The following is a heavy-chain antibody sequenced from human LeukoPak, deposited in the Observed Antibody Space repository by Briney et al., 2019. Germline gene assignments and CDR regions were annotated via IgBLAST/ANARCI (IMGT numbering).Heavy chain of an antibody. CDR3: ARGVYYYDSSGYQPLLGAFDI. V-gene: IGHV3-11*04. CDR2: ISSSGSTI. J-gene: IGHJ3*02. CDR1: GFTFSDYY. D-gene: IGHD3-22*01. Sequence: GGSLRLSCAASGFTFSDYYMSWIRQAPGKGLEWVSYISSSGSTIYYADSVKGRFTISRDNAKNSLYLQMNSLRAEDTAVYYCARGVYYYDSSGYQPLLGAFDIWGQGTMVTVSS.